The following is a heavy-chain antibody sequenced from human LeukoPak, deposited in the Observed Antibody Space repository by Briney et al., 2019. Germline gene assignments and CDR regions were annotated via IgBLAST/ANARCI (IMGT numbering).Heavy chain of an antibody. Sequence: SETLSLTCAVSGFSISSGYFWGWIRQPPGKGLEWIGNIYHSGSTYYNPSLKSRVTLSVDTSKNHFSLKLSSVTAADTAVYYCARGMPWAVVVIAAGFDYWGQGTLVAVSS. V-gene: IGHV4-38-2*01. J-gene: IGHJ4*02. CDR2: IYHSGST. CDR3: ARGMPWAVVVIAAGFDY. CDR1: GFSISSGYF. D-gene: IGHD2-15*01.